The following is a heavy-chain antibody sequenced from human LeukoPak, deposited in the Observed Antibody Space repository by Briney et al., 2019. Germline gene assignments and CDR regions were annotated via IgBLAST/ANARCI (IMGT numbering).Heavy chain of an antibody. J-gene: IGHJ4*02. Sequence: ASVKVSCKASGYTFTGYYMHWVRQAPGQGLEWMGWINPNSGGTNYAQKFQGRVTMTTDTSTSTAYMELRSLRSDDTAVYYCARAASTYYYDSSGYSPFDYWGQGTLVTVSS. D-gene: IGHD3-22*01. V-gene: IGHV1-2*02. CDR3: ARAASTYYYDSSGYSPFDY. CDR1: GYTFTGYY. CDR2: INPNSGGT.